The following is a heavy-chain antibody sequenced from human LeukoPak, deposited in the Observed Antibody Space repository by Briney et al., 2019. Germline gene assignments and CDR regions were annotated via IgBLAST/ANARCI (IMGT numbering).Heavy chain of an antibody. CDR1: GFSLSTSGVG. J-gene: IGHJ3*02. D-gene: IGHD4-17*01. CDR2: IYWNDDK. CDR3: AHMVNTVTTSWGAFDN. Sequence: SGPTLVNPTQTLTLTCTFSGFSLSTSGVGVGWIRQPPGKALEWLALIYWNDDKRYRPSLKSRLTITKDTSKNQVLLTMTKMDPLDTATYYCAHMVNTVTTSWGAFDNWGQGTMVTVSS. V-gene: IGHV2-5*01.